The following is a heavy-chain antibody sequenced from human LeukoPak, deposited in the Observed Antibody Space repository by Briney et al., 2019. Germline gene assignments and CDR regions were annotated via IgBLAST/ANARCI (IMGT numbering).Heavy chain of an antibody. D-gene: IGHD3-9*01. V-gene: IGHV3-23*01. J-gene: IGHJ5*02. CDR2: IIGSGGST. CDR3: ARVEEYDILTGYHNWFDR. Sequence: GGSLRLSCAASGFTFSSYAMSWVRQAPGKGLEWVSSIIGSGGSTYYADSVKGRFTISTDNSKNTLYLQMNSLRAEDTAVYYCARVEEYDILTGYHNWFDRWGQGTLVTVSS. CDR1: GFTFSSYA.